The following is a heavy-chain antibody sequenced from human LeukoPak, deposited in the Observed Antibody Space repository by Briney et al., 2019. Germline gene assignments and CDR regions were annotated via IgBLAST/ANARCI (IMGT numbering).Heavy chain of an antibody. CDR2: IYYSGNT. V-gene: IGHV4-39*07. CDR1: GGSISSSNYY. Sequence: NSSETLSLTCTVSGGSISSSNYYWGWIRQPPGKGLEWIGVIYYSGNTYYTPSLKSRVTMSIDTSKDQFSLKLSSVTAADTAVYYCARDSGFEVQIWGQGTMVTVSS. J-gene: IGHJ3*02. CDR3: ARDSGFEVQI. D-gene: IGHD3-10*01.